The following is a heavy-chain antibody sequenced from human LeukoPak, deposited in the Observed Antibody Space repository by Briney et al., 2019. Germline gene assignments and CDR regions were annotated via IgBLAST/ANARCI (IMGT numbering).Heavy chain of an antibody. V-gene: IGHV1-18*01. CDR1: GYTFSDYG. J-gene: IGHJ4*01. CDR3: ARDVSRGYMDY. Sequence: ASVNVSCKASGYTFSDYGVTWVRQAPGQGLEWMGWISVSSGTTTFAQNFQDRVTLTTDASTNTAYMELRTLRSDDTAVYYCARDVSRGYMDYWRHGSRVTVAS. CDR2: ISVSSGTT.